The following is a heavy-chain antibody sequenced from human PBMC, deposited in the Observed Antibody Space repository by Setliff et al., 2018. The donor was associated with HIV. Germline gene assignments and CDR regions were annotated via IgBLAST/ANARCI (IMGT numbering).Heavy chain of an antibody. CDR1: GASFVGDNH. D-gene: IGHD6-19*01. CDR2: FMYTDIHYVNYLN. CDR3: ARARSDWYNVRPYYFDL. Sequence: SETLSLTCAVSGASFVGDNHWSWIRQTPERGLEWIAYFMYTDIHYVNYLNYRNPSLASRLSISVDKSKNQFSLTLSSVTAADTAAYYCARARSDWYNVRPYYFDLWGQGTPVTAPQ. J-gene: IGHJ4*02. V-gene: IGHV4-30-4*01.